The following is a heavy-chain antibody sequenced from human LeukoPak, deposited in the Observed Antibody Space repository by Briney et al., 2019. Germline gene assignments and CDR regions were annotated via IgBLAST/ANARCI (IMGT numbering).Heavy chain of an antibody. V-gene: IGHV7-4-1*02. D-gene: IGHD4-17*01. CDR2: INTKTGNP. Sequence: ASVKVSFTASGYTFTSYAMNWVRQAPGQGVEWMGWINTKTGNPTYTQGFPGRVVFSLDTSVSTAYLQISSLKAEDTAVYYCARDYGDYGYYYYYMDVWGKGTTVTVSS. CDR1: GYTFTSYA. CDR3: ARDYGDYGYYYYYMDV. J-gene: IGHJ6*03.